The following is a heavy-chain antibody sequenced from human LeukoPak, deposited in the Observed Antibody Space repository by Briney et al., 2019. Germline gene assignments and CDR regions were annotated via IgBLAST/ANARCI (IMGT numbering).Heavy chain of an antibody. CDR3: ARDRIYYYYNAMDV. J-gene: IGHJ6*02. CDR1: GFTFSSYA. D-gene: IGHD2-21*01. V-gene: IGHV3-30-3*01. Sequence: PGRSLRLSCAASGFTFSSYAMHWVRQAPGKGLEWVAVISYDGSNKYYADSVKGRFTISRDNSKNTVFLEMNSLRPEDTAIYYCARDRIYYYYNAMDVWGQGTTVTVSS. CDR2: ISYDGSNK.